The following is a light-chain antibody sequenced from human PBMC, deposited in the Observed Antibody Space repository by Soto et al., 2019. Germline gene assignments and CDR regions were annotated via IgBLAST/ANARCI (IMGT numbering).Light chain of an antibody. CDR2: DAS. Sequence: DIQMTQSPSSLSASVEYRVIITCQASQDINNYLNWYQQKSGKAPKLLIYDASDLETGVPSGFSGSGSGTDFTFTISSLQPEDIATYYCQQYDNLPLTFGGGTKVDIK. CDR1: QDINNY. CDR3: QQYDNLPLT. V-gene: IGKV1-33*01. J-gene: IGKJ4*01.